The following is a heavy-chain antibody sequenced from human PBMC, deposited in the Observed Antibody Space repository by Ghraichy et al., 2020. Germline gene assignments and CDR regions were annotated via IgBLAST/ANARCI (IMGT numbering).Heavy chain of an antibody. V-gene: IGHV3-23*01. CDR2: ISGSGGST. D-gene: IGHD2-2*01. J-gene: IGHJ4*02. Sequence: GESLNISCAASGFTFSSYAMSWVRQAPGKGLEYVSAISGSGGSTYYADSVKGRFTISRDNSKNTLYLQMNSLRAEDTAVYYCAKLDILVVPAATFDYWGQGTLVTVSS. CDR3: AKLDILVVPAATFDY. CDR1: GFTFSSYA.